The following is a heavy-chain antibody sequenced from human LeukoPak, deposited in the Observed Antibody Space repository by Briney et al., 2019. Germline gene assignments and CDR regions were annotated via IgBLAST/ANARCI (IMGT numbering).Heavy chain of an antibody. CDR2: ISAYNGNT. J-gene: IGHJ3*02. CDR3: ARVGWFGGLSSCAFDI. D-gene: IGHD3-10*01. V-gene: IGHV1-18*01. CDR1: GYTFTSYG. Sequence: GASEKVSCKASGYTFTSYGISWVRQAPGQGLEWMGWISAYNGNTNYAQKLQGRVTMTTDTSTSTAYMELRSLRSDDTAVYYCARVGWFGGLSSCAFDIWGQGTMVTVSS.